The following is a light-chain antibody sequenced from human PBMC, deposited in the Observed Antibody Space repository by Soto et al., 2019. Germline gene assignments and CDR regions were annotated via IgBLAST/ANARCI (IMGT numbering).Light chain of an antibody. J-gene: IGKJ1*01. CDR3: QQYNNWPRT. CDR2: GLS. V-gene: IGKV3-15*01. CDR1: QRITT. Sequence: EIVMTQSPATLSLSPGERATLSCRASQRITTVAWYQQKPGQAPRLLIYGLSNRATGIPARFSGSGSGTEFTLTISSLQSEDFAVYYCQQYNNWPRTFGQGTKVDIK.